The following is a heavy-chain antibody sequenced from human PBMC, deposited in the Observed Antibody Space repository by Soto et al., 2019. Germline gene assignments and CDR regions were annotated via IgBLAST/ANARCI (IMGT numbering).Heavy chain of an antibody. V-gene: IGHV3-33*01. J-gene: IGHJ4*02. Sequence: QVQLVESGGGVVQPGRSLRLSCAASGFTFSSYGMHWVRQAPGQGLEWVAVLWYDGSNKDYADYVKGRLTISRDTSKNTLYLQMNSLRAEDTAVYYCARDHCSSTSCYPSYDDILTGWGFDYWGQGTLVTVSS. CDR1: GFTFSSYG. D-gene: IGHD2-2*01. CDR2: LWYDGSNK. CDR3: ARDHCSSTSCYPSYDDILTGWGFDY.